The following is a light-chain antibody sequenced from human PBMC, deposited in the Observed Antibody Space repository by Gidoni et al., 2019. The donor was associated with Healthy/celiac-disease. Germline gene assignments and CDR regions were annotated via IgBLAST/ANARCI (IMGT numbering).Light chain of an antibody. CDR3: QQYDNLFT. Sequence: DIQMTQSPSSLSASVGDRVTITCQASQDISNYLNWYQQKPGKAPKLLIYDASNLETGVPSRFSGSGSGTDFTFTISSLQPEDIATYYCQQYDNLFTCGGGTKVEIK. V-gene: IGKV1-33*01. J-gene: IGKJ4*01. CDR1: QDISNY. CDR2: DAS.